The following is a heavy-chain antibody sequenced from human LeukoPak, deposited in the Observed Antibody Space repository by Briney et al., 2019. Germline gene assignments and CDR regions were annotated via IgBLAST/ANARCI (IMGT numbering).Heavy chain of an antibody. CDR3: ASSWVVPAALNLGTYYYYGMDV. CDR2: INHSGST. CDR1: GGSFSGYY. J-gene: IGHJ6*04. Sequence: SETLSLTCAVYGGSFSGYYGSWIRQPPGKGLEWIGEINHSGSTNYNPSLKSRVTISVDTSKNQFSLKLSSVTAADTAVYYCASSWVVPAALNLGTYYYYGMDVWGKGTTVTVSS. D-gene: IGHD2-2*01. V-gene: IGHV4-34*01.